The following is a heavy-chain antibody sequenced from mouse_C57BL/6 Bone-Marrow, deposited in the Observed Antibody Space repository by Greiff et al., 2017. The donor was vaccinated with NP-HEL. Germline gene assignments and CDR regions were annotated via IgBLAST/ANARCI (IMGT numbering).Heavy chain of an antibody. Sequence: QVQLKQPGAELVKPGASVKVSCKASGYTFTSYWMHWVKQRPGQGLEWIGRIHPSDSDTNYNQKFKGKATLTVDKSSSTAYMQLSSLTSEDSAVYCCAIGTYYYGSPPWYFDVWGTGTTVTVSS. J-gene: IGHJ1*03. CDR2: IHPSDSDT. CDR3: AIGTYYYGSPPWYFDV. CDR1: GYTFTSYW. V-gene: IGHV1-74*01. D-gene: IGHD1-1*01.